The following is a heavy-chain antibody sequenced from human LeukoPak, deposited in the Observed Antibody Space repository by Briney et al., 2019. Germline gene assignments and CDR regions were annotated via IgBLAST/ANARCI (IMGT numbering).Heavy chain of an antibody. J-gene: IGHJ6*02. Sequence: PGGSLRLSCAASGFTFSNAWMTWVRQAPGKGLEWVGRIYRNADGGTTDYAAPVKGRFTISSDDSKNTLYLQMNSLKTEDTAVYYCTTDSYCSTTTCYASSNYYYGLDAWGQGTSVTVSS. CDR3: TTDSYCSTTTCYASSNYYYGLDA. V-gene: IGHV3-15*05. CDR2: IYRNADGGTT. CDR1: GFTFSNAW. D-gene: IGHD2-2*01.